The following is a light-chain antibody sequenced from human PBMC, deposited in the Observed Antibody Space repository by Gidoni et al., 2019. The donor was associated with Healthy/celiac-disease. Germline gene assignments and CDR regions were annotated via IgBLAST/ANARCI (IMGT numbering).Light chain of an antibody. J-gene: IGKJ1*01. Sequence: VMPQSQDSLACSLGERATINCKSSQSVLYSSNNKNYLAWYQQKPGQPPKLLIYWASTRESGVPDRFSGSGSGTDFTLTISSLQAEDVAVYYCQQYYSTWTFGQXTKVEIK. CDR3: QQYYSTWT. CDR2: WAS. V-gene: IGKV4-1*01. CDR1: QSVLYSSNNKNY.